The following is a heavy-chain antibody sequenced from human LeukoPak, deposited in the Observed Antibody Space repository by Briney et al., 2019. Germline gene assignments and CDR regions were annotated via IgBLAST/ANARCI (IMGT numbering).Heavy chain of an antibody. Sequence: GGSLRLSCAASGFTFDDYAMHWVRQAPGKGLEWVSLISGDGGSTYYADSVKGRFTISRDNSKNSLYPQMNSLRTEDTALYYCAKSHDRTGWLDYYYYGMDVWGQGTTVTVSS. J-gene: IGHJ6*02. D-gene: IGHD5-24*01. V-gene: IGHV3-43*02. CDR2: ISGDGGST. CDR1: GFTFDDYA. CDR3: AKSHDRTGWLDYYYYGMDV.